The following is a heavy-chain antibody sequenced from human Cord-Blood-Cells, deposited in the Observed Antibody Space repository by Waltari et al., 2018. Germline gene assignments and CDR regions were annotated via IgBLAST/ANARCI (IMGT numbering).Heavy chain of an antibody. D-gene: IGHD3-22*01. CDR3: NSRSDSSGYYGVDI. V-gene: IGHV4-4*02. J-gene: IGHJ3*02. CDR2: IYHSGST. CDR1: GGSISSSNW. Sequence: QVQLQESGPGLVKPSGTLSLTCAVSGGSISSSNWWSWVRQPPGKGLEWIGEIYHSGSTNYNTSRKSRVTIAVDKAKNQFSLKLSSVTAADAAVYYCNSRSDSSGYYGVDIWGQGTMVTGSS.